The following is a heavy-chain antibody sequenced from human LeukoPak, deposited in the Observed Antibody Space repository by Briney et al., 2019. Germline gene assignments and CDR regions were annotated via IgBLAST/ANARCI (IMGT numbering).Heavy chain of an antibody. CDR3: AKDLSSGWHNDAFDI. D-gene: IGHD6-19*01. V-gene: IGHV3-30*18. CDR2: ISYDGSNK. Sequence: PGGSLRLSCAASGFTFSSYGMHWVRQAPGKGLEWVVVISYDGSNKYYADSVKGRFTISRDNSKNTLYLQMNSLRAEDTAVYYCAKDLSSGWHNDAFDIWGQGTMVTVSS. J-gene: IGHJ3*02. CDR1: GFTFSSYG.